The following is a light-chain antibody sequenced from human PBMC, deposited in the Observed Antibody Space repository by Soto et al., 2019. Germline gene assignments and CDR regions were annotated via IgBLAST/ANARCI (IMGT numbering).Light chain of an antibody. CDR1: SSNIGSNT. J-gene: IGLJ1*01. CDR2: SNN. CDR3: AAWDDSPNGYV. V-gene: IGLV1-44*01. Sequence: QSALTQPPSASGTPGQRVTISCSGSSSNIGSNTVNWYQQLPGTAPKPLIYSNNQRPSGVPDRFSGSKSGTSASLAISGLQSEDEADYYCAAWDDSPNGYVFGTGTKVTVL.